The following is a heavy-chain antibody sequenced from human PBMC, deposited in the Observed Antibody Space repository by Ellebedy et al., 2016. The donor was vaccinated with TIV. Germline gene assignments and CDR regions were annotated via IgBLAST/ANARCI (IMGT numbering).Heavy chain of an antibody. V-gene: IGHV4-34*01. D-gene: IGHD6-13*01. CDR2: ITHSGIT. CDR3: ARQSGAAAGFLDY. Sequence: GSLRLSCVVSGGSFSSYYWSWIRQPPGKGLEWIGEITHSGITNYNPSLMSRATISVDTSKNQFSLNLNSVTAADTAVYYCARQSGAAAGFLDYWGPGTLVTVSS. J-gene: IGHJ4*02. CDR1: GGSFSSYY.